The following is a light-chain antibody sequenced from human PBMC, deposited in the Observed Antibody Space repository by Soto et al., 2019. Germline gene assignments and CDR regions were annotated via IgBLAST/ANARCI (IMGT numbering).Light chain of an antibody. CDR1: TSNIGAPYD. CDR3: KSYDLSLHNYV. CDR2: GDN. Sequence: QSFRKQPPSVSGAPGQRFSISCTGSTSNIGAPYDVHWYHHLPGTAPKLLIYGDNNRPSGVPDRFSGSKSGTSASLAIIRLQAEDEADYYCKSYDLSLHNYVFGTGTKVTVL. V-gene: IGLV1-40*01. J-gene: IGLJ1*01.